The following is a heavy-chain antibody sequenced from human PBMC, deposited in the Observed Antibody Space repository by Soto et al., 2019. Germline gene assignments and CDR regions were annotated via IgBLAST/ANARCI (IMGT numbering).Heavy chain of an antibody. J-gene: IGHJ4*02. CDR2: ISYDGSNK. V-gene: IGHV3-30*18. D-gene: IGHD3-3*01. CDR1: GFTFSSYG. CDR3: AKDPRPQRRFLEWLSDY. Sequence: PWGSLRLSCAASGFTFSSYGMHWVRQAPGKGLEWVAVISYDGSNKYYADSVKGRFTISRDNSKNTLYLQMNSLRAEDTAVYYCAKDPRPQRRFLEWLSDYWGQGTLVTVSS.